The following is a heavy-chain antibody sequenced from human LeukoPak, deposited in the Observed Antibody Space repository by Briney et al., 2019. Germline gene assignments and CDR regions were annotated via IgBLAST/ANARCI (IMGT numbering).Heavy chain of an antibody. Sequence: PSETLSLTCTVSGGSISSSSYYWGWVRQPPGTGLEWIGSIYYSGSTYYNPSLKSRVTISVETSKNQFSLKLSSVTAADTAVYYCARGTGSYSYWGQGTLVTVSS. V-gene: IGHV4-39*01. CDR1: GGSISSSSYY. CDR3: ARGTGSYSY. CDR2: IYYSGST. D-gene: IGHD1-26*01. J-gene: IGHJ4*02.